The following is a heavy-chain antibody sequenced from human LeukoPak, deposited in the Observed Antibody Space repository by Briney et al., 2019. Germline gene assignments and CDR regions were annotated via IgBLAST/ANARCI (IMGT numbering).Heavy chain of an antibody. CDR1: GGSFSGYY. CDR3: ARGRGNSGWYVRGLRAGFDY. D-gene: IGHD6-19*01. J-gene: IGHJ4*02. Sequence: PSETLSLTCAVYGGSFSGYYWSWIRQPPGKGLEWIGEINHSGSTNYNPSLKSRVTISVDTSKNQFSLKLSSVTAADTAVYYCARGRGNSGWYVRGLRAGFDYWGQGTLVTVSS. CDR2: INHSGST. V-gene: IGHV4-34*01.